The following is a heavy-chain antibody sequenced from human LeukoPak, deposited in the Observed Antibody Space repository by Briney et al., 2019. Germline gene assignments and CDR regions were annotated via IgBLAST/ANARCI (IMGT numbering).Heavy chain of an antibody. CDR2: ISAYNGNT. D-gene: IGHD3-3*01. J-gene: IGHJ5*02. CDR1: GYTFTSYG. Sequence: ASVKVSCKASGYTFTSYGISWVRQAPGQGLEWMGWISAYNGNTNYAQKLQGRVTMTTDTSTSTAYMELRSLRSDDTAVYYCARDMGPRGSGYYGFDPWGQGTLVTVSS. CDR3: ARDMGPRGSGYYGFDP. V-gene: IGHV1-18*01.